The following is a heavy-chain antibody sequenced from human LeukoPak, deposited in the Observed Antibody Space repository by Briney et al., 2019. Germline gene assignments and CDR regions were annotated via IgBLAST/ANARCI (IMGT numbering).Heavy chain of an antibody. Sequence: SCKASGGTFSSYAMSWVRQAPGKGLEWVSAISGSGGSTYYADSVKGRFTISRDNSKNTLYLQMNSLRAEDTAVYYCAKDRYYYDSSGYSFDYWGQGTLVTVSS. V-gene: IGHV3-23*01. CDR1: GGTFSSYA. J-gene: IGHJ4*02. CDR2: ISGSGGST. CDR3: AKDRYYYDSSGYSFDY. D-gene: IGHD3-22*01.